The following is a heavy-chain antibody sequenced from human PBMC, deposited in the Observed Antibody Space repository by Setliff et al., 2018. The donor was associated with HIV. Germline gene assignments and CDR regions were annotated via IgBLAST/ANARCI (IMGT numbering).Heavy chain of an antibody. J-gene: IGHJ5*02. CDR2: MYYLGST. CDR3: ARQAGTGSHPEGWFDP. V-gene: IGHV4-39*01. CDR1: GGSISSSYY. Sequence: PSETLSLTCLVSGGSISSSYYWGWIRQPPGMGLEWIGSMYYLGSTYYNPSLKSRVTISVDTSKKQLSLKLTSVTAADTAVYYCARQAGTGSHPEGWFDPWGQGTLGTVPQ. D-gene: IGHD1-26*01.